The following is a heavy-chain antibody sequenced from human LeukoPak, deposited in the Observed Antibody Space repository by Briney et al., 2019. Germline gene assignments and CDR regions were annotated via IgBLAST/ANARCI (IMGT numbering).Heavy chain of an antibody. CDR1: DNTFTRSG. CDR3: ARDQLRFLVPAGTTYAFDI. Sequence: ASVKVSCKAPDNTFTRSGLSWVRHAPGQGLEWMGWISTYNTNTKYAQKFQGRVTMTIDTSTGTAYMELRSLRSDDTAVYYCARDQLRFLVPAGTTYAFDIWGQGTVVTVSS. V-gene: IGHV1-18*01. D-gene: IGHD3-3*01. CDR2: ISTYNTNT. J-gene: IGHJ3*02.